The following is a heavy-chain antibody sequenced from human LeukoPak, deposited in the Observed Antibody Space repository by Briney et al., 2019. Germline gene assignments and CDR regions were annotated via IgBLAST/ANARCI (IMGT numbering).Heavy chain of an antibody. J-gene: IGHJ4*02. CDR2: IKEDGSEK. V-gene: IGHV3-7*01. CDR1: GFTFSRSW. D-gene: IGHD3-22*01. Sequence: GGSLRLSCTASGFTFSRSWMHWVRQAPGKGLEWVASIKEDGSEKYYVDSVKGRFTISRDNAKNSLYLQMNSLRAEDMAVYYCARDAIGITTYDSYFDNWGQGTLVTVSS. CDR3: ARDAIGITTYDSYFDN.